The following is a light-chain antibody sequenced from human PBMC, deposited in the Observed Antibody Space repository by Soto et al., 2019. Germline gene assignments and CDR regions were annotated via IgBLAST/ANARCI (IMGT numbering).Light chain of an antibody. CDR2: DAS. J-gene: IGKJ4*01. Sequence: DIQMTQSPSSMSASVGDRVNITCQASQDISNYLNWYQQKPGKAPKLLIYDASNLETGVPSRFSGSGSGTDFTFTISSLQPEDIATYYCQQYDNLLITFGRGTKVEIK. V-gene: IGKV1-33*01. CDR1: QDISNY. CDR3: QQYDNLLIT.